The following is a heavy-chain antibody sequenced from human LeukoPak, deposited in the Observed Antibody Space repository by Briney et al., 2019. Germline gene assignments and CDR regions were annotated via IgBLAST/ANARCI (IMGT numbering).Heavy chain of an antibody. D-gene: IGHD3-22*01. V-gene: IGHV1-2*02. Sequence: ASVKVSCKASGYTFTGYYMHWVRQAPGQGLEWMGWINPNSGGTNYAQKFQGRVTMTRDTSISTAYMELSRLRSDDTAVYYCASDYYDSSGYSADWGQGTLVTVSS. CDR2: INPNSGGT. CDR3: ASDYYDSSGYSAD. CDR1: GYTFTGYY. J-gene: IGHJ4*02.